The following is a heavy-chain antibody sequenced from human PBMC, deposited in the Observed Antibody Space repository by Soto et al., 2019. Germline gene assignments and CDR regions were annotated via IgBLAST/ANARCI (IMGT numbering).Heavy chain of an antibody. CDR1: GFTFSSYT. CDR3: AKSPGMYYYDSSGYYHYDY. Sequence: GGSLRLSCAVSGFTFSSYTMSWVRQAPGKRLEWVSAISGSGVSTYYADSVKGRFTISRDNSKNTLYLQMNSLRAEDTAVYYCAKSPGMYYYDSSGYYHYDYWGQGTLVTVS. CDR2: ISGSGVST. J-gene: IGHJ4*02. D-gene: IGHD3-22*01. V-gene: IGHV3-23*01.